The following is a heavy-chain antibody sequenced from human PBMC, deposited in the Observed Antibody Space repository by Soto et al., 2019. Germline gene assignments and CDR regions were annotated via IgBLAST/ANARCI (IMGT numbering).Heavy chain of an antibody. CDR3: ARGAIAVAGTSWFDY. V-gene: IGHV4-30-4*01. CDR1: GGSISSGDYY. J-gene: IGHJ4*02. D-gene: IGHD6-19*01. CDR2: IYYSGST. Sequence: QVQLQESGPGLVKPSQTLSLTCTVSGGSISSGDYYWSWIRQPPGKGLEWIGYIYYSGSTYYNPSLKSRVTISVDTSKNQFPLKLSSVTAADTAVYYCARGAIAVAGTSWFDYWGQGTLVTVSS.